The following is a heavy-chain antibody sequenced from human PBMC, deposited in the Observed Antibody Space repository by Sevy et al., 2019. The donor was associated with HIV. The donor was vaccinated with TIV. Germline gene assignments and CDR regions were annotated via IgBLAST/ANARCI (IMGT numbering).Heavy chain of an antibody. D-gene: IGHD3-9*01. J-gene: IGHJ4*02. V-gene: IGHV1-69*13. CDR3: VVGASNAGYHHFDH. Sequence: ASVKVSCKASGGTFNNFAITWVRQAPGQGLEWMGGTIPIFRSKNYAQKFQGRVTITADESANTAYLELSSLRSDDTAVYHCVVGASNAGYHHFDHWGQGTLVTVSS. CDR2: TIPIFRSK. CDR1: GGTFNNFA.